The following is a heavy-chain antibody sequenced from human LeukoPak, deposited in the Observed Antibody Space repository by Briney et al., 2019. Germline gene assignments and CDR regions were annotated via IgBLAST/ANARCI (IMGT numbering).Heavy chain of an antibody. V-gene: IGHV4-34*01. CDR3: ARERHYDYVGGSYRLGCIDY. J-gene: IGHJ4*02. CDR2: INHSGST. D-gene: IGHD3-16*02. CDR1: GGSFSGYY. Sequence: PSETLSLTCAVYGGSFSGYYWSWIRQPPGKGLEWIGEINHSGSTNYNPSLKSRVTISVDTSKNQFSLKLSSVTAADTAVYYCARERHYDYVGGSYRLGCIDYGGQGTLVTVSS.